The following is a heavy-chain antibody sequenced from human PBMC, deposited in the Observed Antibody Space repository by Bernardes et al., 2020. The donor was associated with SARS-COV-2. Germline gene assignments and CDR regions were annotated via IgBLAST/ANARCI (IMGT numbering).Heavy chain of an antibody. V-gene: IGHV4-34*01. CDR2: INHSGST. CDR1: GGSFSGYY. D-gene: IGHD2-15*01. Sequence: SETLSLTCAVYGGSFSGYYWSWIRQPPGKGLEWIGEINHSGSTNYNPSLKSRVTISVDTSKNQFSLKLSSVTAADTAVYYCSRGRGPRGYCSGGSCYSTRYFDYWGQGTLVTVSS. J-gene: IGHJ4*02. CDR3: SRGRGPRGYCSGGSCYSTRYFDY.